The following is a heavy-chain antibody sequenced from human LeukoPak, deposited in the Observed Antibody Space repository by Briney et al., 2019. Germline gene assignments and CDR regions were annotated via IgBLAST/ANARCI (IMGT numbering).Heavy chain of an antibody. CDR3: ARDFSGDSPFDY. D-gene: IGHD3-3*01. CDR1: GYTFTSYG. Sequence: GASVKVSCEASGYTFTSYGISWVRQAPGQGLEWMGWISAYNGNTNYAQKLQGRVIMTTDTSTSTAYMELRSLRSDDTAVYYCARDFSGDSPFDYWGQGTLVTVSS. V-gene: IGHV1-18*01. CDR2: ISAYNGNT. J-gene: IGHJ4*02.